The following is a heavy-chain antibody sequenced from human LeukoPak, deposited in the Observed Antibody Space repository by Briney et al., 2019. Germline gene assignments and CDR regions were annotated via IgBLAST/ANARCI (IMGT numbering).Heavy chain of an antibody. D-gene: IGHD3-10*01. Sequence: GGSLRLSCAASGFTFSSYAMSWVRQAPGKGLEWVSAISGSGGSTYYADSVKGRFTISRDNSKNTLYLQMNSLRAEDTAVYYCAKDQSSGSYYLDGNWFDPWGQGTLVTVSS. J-gene: IGHJ5*02. CDR3: AKDQSSGSYYLDGNWFDP. CDR2: ISGSGGST. CDR1: GFTFSSYA. V-gene: IGHV3-23*01.